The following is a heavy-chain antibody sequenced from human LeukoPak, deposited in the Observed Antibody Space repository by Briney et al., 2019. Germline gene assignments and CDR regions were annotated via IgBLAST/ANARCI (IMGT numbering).Heavy chain of an antibody. CDR3: ARALRSRCLFDL. D-gene: IGHD5/OR15-5a*01. J-gene: IGHJ2*01. CDR1: GFIFSNYW. V-gene: IGHV3-7*01. Sequence: GGSLRLPCTASGFIFSNYWMSWVRQAPGKGLEWMAYIRQDGSDIKYVDSVEGRFTISRDNAKSSLYLQMNSLRAEDTAVYYCARALRSRCLFDLWGRGTLVTVSS. CDR2: IRQDGSDI.